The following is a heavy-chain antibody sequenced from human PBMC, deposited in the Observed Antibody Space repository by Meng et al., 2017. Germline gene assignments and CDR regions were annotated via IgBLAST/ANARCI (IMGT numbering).Heavy chain of an antibody. CDR1: GGCFSGYY. CDR2: INHSGST. J-gene: IGHJ4*02. Sequence: SETLSLTCAVYGGCFSGYYWSWIRQPPGKGLEWIGEINHSGSTNYNPSLKSRVTISVDTSKNQFSLKLSSVTAADTAVYYCARGRWNYYVYWGQGTLVTVSS. V-gene: IGHV4-34*01. CDR3: ARGRWNYYVY. D-gene: IGHD1-1*01.